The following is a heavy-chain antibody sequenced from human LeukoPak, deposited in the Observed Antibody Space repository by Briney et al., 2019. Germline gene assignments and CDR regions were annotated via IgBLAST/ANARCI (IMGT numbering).Heavy chain of an antibody. CDR1: GYSFASYW. J-gene: IGHJ4*02. Sequence: GESLKISCKGPGYSFASYWIAWVRQMPGKGLEWMGIIYPGDSDTRYSPSFQGQVTISVDKSISTAYLQWSSLKASDTAMYYCARRGYTKNDFDYWGQGTLVTVSS. V-gene: IGHV5-51*01. CDR2: IYPGDSDT. CDR3: ARRGYTKNDFDY. D-gene: IGHD5-24*01.